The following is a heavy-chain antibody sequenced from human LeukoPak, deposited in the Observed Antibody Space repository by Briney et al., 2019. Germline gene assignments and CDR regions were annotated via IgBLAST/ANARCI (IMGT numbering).Heavy chain of an antibody. CDR2: IKGDGSEE. Sequence: PGGSLRLSCAGSGFTFSNYWMSWDRQAPGKGLEWVANIKGDGSEEYYVESVKGRFSISRDNAKNALYLQMNSLRIEDTAVYYCEAYGSVWGQGTLVAVSS. CDR3: EAYGSV. D-gene: IGHD3-10*01. J-gene: IGHJ4*02. CDR1: GFTFSNYW. V-gene: IGHV3-7*03.